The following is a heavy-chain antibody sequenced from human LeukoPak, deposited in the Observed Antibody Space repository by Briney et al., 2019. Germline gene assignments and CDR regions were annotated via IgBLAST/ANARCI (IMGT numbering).Heavy chain of an antibody. CDR1: GGSFSGYY. Sequence: PSETLSLTCAVYGGSFSGYYWSWIRQPPGKGLEWIGEIYHSGSTNYNPSLKSRVTISVDKSKNQFSLKLSSVTAADTAVYYCTSSSSGGGIDYWGQGTLVTVSS. D-gene: IGHD1-26*01. J-gene: IGHJ4*02. CDR3: TSSSSGGGIDY. CDR2: IYHSGST. V-gene: IGHV4-34*01.